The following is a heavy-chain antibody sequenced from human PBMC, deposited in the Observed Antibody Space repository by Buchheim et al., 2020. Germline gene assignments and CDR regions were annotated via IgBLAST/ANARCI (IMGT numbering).Heavy chain of an antibody. D-gene: IGHD2-15*01. Sequence: EVQLLESGGGLVQPGGSLRLSCAASGFTFSSYAMSWVRQAPGKGLEWVSAISGSGGSTYYADSVEGRFTISRDNSKNTLYLQMNSLRAEDTAVYYCAKGGYCSGGSCYPGAHLFDYWGQGTL. CDR2: ISGSGGST. J-gene: IGHJ4*02. CDR1: GFTFSSYA. V-gene: IGHV3-23*01. CDR3: AKGGYCSGGSCYPGAHLFDY.